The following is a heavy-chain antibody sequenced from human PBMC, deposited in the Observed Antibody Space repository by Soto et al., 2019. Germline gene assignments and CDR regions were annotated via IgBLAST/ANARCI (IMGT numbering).Heavy chain of an antibody. D-gene: IGHD2-2*01. CDR2: ISAYNGNT. Sequence: QVQLVQSGADVKKPGASVKVSCKASGYTFTSYGISWVRQAPGQGLEWMGWISAYNGNTNYAQKLQGRVTMTTDTSTSTAYMELRSLRSDDTAVYYCARDPAVYCSSTSCYPGEQWVGHFDYWGQGTLVTVSS. CDR1: GYTFTSYG. V-gene: IGHV1-18*01. J-gene: IGHJ4*02. CDR3: ARDPAVYCSSTSCYPGEQWVGHFDY.